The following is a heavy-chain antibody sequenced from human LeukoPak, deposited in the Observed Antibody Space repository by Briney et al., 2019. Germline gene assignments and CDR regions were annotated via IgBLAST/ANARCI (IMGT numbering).Heavy chain of an antibody. CDR2: INPSGGST. CDR3: ARAIVVVPAAIPITDY. Sequence: ASVKVSCKVSGGTFSSYAISWVRQAPGQGLEWMGIINPSGGSTSYAQKFQGRVTMTRDTSTSTVYMELSSLRSEDTAVYYCARAIVVVPAAIPITDYWGQGTLVTVPS. D-gene: IGHD2-2*02. J-gene: IGHJ4*02. CDR1: GGTFSSYA. V-gene: IGHV1-46*01.